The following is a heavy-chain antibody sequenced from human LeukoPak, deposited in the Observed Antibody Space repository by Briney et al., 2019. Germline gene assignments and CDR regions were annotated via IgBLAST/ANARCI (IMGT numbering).Heavy chain of an antibody. J-gene: IGHJ4*02. CDR1: GFTFSSYA. CDR2: ISGSGGST. CDR3: AKDWGFSWTGRTWSDY. D-gene: IGHD6-13*01. V-gene: IGHV3-23*01. Sequence: GGSLRLSCAASGFTFSSYAMSWVRQAPGKGLEWVSAISGSGGSTYYADSVKGRFTISRDNSKNTLYLQMNSLRAEDTAVYYCAKDWGFSWTGRTWSDYWGQGTLVTVSS.